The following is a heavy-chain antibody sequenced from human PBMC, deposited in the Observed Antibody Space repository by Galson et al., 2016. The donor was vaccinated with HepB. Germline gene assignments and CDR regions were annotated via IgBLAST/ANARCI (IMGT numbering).Heavy chain of an antibody. D-gene: IGHD3-10*01. Sequence: SLRLSCAASGFTFRNYWMNWVRQAPGKGLEWVSRLVSDGSSATYADSVKSRFTSSRDNARNTFYLQMNSLRAEDTAVYYCARGDGTGYHQSPDYWGQGTLVTVSS. CDR2: LVSDGSSA. CDR1: GFTFRNYW. J-gene: IGHJ4*02. V-gene: IGHV3-74*01. CDR3: ARGDGTGYHQSPDY.